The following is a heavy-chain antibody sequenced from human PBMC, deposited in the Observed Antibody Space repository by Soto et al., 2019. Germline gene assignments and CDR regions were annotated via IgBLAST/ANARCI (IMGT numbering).Heavy chain of an antibody. CDR2: IWYDGSNK. Sequence: GGSLRLSCAASGFTFSSYGMHWVRQAPGKGLEWVAVIWYDGSNKYYADSVKGRFTISRDNSKNTLYLQMNSLRAEDTAVYYCARDFAAYCSGGSCYSTAGDYWGQGTLVTVSS. V-gene: IGHV3-33*01. CDR3: ARDFAAYCSGGSCYSTAGDY. D-gene: IGHD2-15*01. CDR1: GFTFSSYG. J-gene: IGHJ4*02.